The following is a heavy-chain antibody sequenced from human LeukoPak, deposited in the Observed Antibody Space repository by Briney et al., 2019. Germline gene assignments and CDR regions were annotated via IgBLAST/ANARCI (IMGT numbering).Heavy chain of an antibody. D-gene: IGHD3-16*01. CDR2: IKTDGTIT. V-gene: IGHV3-74*01. J-gene: IGHJ6*03. Sequence: GGSLRLSGAASGFTFSTYWMHWVRQAPGKGLVWVSRIKTDGTITTYADSVKGRFTISRDNAKSTLYLQMNSLRVEDTAVYYCARGGGANYNMDVWGKGTTVTVSS. CDR3: ARGGGANYNMDV. CDR1: GFTFSTYW.